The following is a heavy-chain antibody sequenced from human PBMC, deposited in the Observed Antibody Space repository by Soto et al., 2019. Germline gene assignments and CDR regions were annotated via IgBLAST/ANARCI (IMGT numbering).Heavy chain of an antibody. D-gene: IGHD2-2*01. V-gene: IGHV1-18*04. J-gene: IGHJ6*02. Sequence: ASGKVSCKASGYTFPSYVNRLLLQAPVQVLEWMGWISAYNGNTNYAQRLQDRVTMTTDTSTSTAYMELRSLRSDATAVYYCARDCSSTSCSSQYYYYGMDVWGQGTTVTVSS. CDR3: ARDCSSTSCSSQYYYYGMDV. CDR2: ISAYNGNT. CDR1: GYTFPSYV.